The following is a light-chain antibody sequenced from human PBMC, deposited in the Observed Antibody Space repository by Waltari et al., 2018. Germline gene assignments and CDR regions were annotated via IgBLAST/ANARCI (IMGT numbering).Light chain of an antibody. J-gene: IGKJ1*01. V-gene: IGKV3-20*01. CDR2: HAS. CDR3: QHYVSLPVT. CDR1: QSISKY. Sequence: EIVLTQSPGTLSLSSGERATLSCRTSQSISKYLAWYQQKPGQAPRLLIYHASSRATGIPDRFSGSGSGTDFSLTISRLDPEDFAVYYCQHYVSLPVTFGQGTKVEIK.